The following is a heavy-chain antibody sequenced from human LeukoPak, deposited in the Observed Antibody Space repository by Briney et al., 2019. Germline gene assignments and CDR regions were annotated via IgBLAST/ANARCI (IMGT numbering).Heavy chain of an antibody. CDR1: GYSISSGYY. CDR2: IYHSGST. V-gene: IGHV4-38-2*02. Sequence: SETLSLTCTVSGYSISSGYYWGWIRQPPGKGLEWIGSIYHSGSTYYNPSLKSRVTISVDTSKNQFSLKLISVTAADTAVYYCAGVRSGDGLTVDYWGQGTLVTVSS. J-gene: IGHJ4*02. D-gene: IGHD5-24*01. CDR3: AGVRSGDGLTVDY.